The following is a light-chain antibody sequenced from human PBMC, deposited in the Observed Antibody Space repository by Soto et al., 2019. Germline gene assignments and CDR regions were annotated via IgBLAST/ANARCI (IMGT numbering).Light chain of an antibody. V-gene: IGKV4-1*01. Sequence: DIVMTQSPDSLAVSLGERATINCKSSQSVLYSSNNKNCLAWYQQKPGQPPKLLIYWASTRESGVPDRFSGSGSGTDFTLTISSLQAEDVAVYYCHQYYNTPYTFGQGTKLEIK. J-gene: IGKJ2*01. CDR2: WAS. CDR3: HQYYNTPYT. CDR1: QSVLYSSNNKNC.